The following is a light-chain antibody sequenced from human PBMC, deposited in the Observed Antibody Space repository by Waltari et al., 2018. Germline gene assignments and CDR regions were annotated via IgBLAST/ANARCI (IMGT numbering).Light chain of an antibody. CDR3: SSFTTKRTLV. Sequence: QSALTQPASVSGSPGQSITISCTGTSSDVGGYNSVSWYQQHPGRAPNLKIYDVVNRPSGVSTLFSGSKSGNTASLTISGLQGEDEAVYYCSSFTTKRTLVFGGGTKLTVL. CDR2: DVV. J-gene: IGLJ3*02. CDR1: SSDVGGYNS. V-gene: IGLV2-14*03.